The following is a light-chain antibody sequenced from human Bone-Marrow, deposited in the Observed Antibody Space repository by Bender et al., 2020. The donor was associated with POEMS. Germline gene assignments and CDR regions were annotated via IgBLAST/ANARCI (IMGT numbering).Light chain of an antibody. CDR2: DVS. Sequence: QSALTQPRSVSGSPGQSVTISCTGTNSDIGGYDYVSWYQQHPGKAPKLIIYDVSNRPSGVPDRFSGSKSGTSASLAITGLQAEDEGDYYCQSYDNSLGGWVFGGGTKLTVL. V-gene: IGLV2-11*01. J-gene: IGLJ3*02. CDR3: QSYDNSLGGWV. CDR1: NSDIGGYDY.